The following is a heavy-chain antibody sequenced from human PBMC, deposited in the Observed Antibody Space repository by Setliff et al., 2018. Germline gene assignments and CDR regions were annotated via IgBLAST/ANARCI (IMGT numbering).Heavy chain of an antibody. J-gene: IGHJ4*02. CDR3: AKARNAGYAGGWYLNY. Sequence: GGSLRLSCAASGFTFRSYAMNWIRQAPGKGLEWVSAISGSGGSTYYADSVKGRFTISRDNSENTLYLQMNSLRAEDTAVYYCAKARNAGYAGGWYLNYWGQGTLVTVSS. CDR1: GFTFRSYA. D-gene: IGHD2-15*01. CDR2: ISGSGGST. V-gene: IGHV3-23*01.